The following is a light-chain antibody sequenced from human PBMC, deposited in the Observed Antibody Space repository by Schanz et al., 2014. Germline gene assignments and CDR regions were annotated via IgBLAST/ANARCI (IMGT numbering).Light chain of an antibody. CDR1: SSDVGSYNL. V-gene: IGLV2-14*02. CDR2: EGS. J-gene: IGLJ3*02. Sequence: QSALTQPASVSGSPGQSITISCTGTSSDVGSYNLVSWYQQHPGKAPKLMIYEGSKRPSGVSNRISGSKSGNTASLTISGLQAGDEADYYCSSYTSSNNLWLFGGGTKVTVL. CDR3: SSYTSSNNLWL.